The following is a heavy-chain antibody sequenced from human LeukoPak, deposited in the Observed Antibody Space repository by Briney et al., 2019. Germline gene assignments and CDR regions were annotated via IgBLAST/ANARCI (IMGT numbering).Heavy chain of an antibody. CDR1: GFTFSSYA. Sequence: GGSLRLSCAASGFTFSSYAMSWVRQAPGKGLEWVSAISGSGGSTYYADSVKGRFTISRDNSKNTLYLQMNSLRAEDTAVYYCAKGDFNCGGGCYYAFDIWGQGTMVTVSS. V-gene: IGHV3-23*01. CDR3: AKGDFNCGGGCYYAFDI. J-gene: IGHJ3*02. CDR2: ISGSGGST. D-gene: IGHD2-21*01.